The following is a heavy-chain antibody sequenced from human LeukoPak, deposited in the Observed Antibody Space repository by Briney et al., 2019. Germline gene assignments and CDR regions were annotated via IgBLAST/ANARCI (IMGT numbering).Heavy chain of an antibody. CDR1: GFTFGDYA. CDR2: IRYDGSDS. Sequence: PGGSLRLSCSAVGFTFGDYAFHWVRQAPGNGLEWLAFIRYDGSDSYYADSVKGRFTISRDNSKKTLYLQMDSLRTEDTAFYYCALIGVVIPPDTYDVWGQGTLVTVSS. J-gene: IGHJ3*01. CDR3: ALIGVVIPPDTYDV. D-gene: IGHD2-21*01. V-gene: IGHV3-30*02.